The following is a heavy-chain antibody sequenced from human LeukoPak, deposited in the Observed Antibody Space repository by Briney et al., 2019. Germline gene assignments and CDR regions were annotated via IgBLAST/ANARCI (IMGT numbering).Heavy chain of an antibody. V-gene: IGHV4-39*01. J-gene: IGHJ5*02. CDR3: PRHQLESITLNWFDP. CDR2: IYYSGST. CDR1: GGYISSSSYY. Sequence: SETLSLTCTVSGGYISSSSYYWGWIRQPPGKGLEWIGSIYYSGSTYYNPSLKSRVTISVDTSKNQFCLKLSSVTAADTAVYYCPRHQLESITLNWFDPWGQGTLVTVSS. D-gene: IGHD3-10*01.